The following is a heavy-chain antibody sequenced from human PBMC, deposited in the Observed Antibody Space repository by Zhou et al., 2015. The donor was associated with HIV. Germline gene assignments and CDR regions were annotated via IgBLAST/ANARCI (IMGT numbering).Heavy chain of an antibody. CDR2: NIPNFGVS. J-gene: IGHJ4*02. V-gene: IGHV1-69*09. D-gene: IGHD1-1*01. CDR1: GGTFSNYA. Sequence: QVQLVQSGAEVKKPGSSVKVSCKASGGTFSNYAISWVRQAPGHGLEWVGRNIPNFGVSNYAQKFRGRVTITADKSTGTAYMELSSLRSDDTAVYYCAGHFLSDTRIRSRPWTWAQGTLVTVSS. CDR3: AGHFLSDTRIRSRPWT.